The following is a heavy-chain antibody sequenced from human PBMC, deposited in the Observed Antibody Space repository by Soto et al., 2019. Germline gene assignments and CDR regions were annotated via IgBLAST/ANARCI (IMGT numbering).Heavy chain of an antibody. J-gene: IGHJ6*02. CDR2: ISYDGSNK. V-gene: IGHV3-30-3*01. D-gene: IGHD6-6*01. CDR1: GFTFSSYA. CDR3: ARSCSSSVDYYHYGMDV. Sequence: PGGSLRLSCAASGFTFSSYAMHWVRQAPGKGLEWVAVISYDGSNKYYADSVKGRFTISRDNSKNTLYLQMNSLRAEDTAVYYCARSCSSSVDYYHYGMDVRGQGTTVTVS.